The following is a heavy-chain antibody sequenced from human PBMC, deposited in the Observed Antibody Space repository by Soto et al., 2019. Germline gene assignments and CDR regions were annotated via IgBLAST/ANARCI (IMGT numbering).Heavy chain of an antibody. Sequence: SQTLSLTFAISGGSVSINTAAWNWIRSSPSRGLEWLGRTYYRSNWRHDYAVSVKSRITVNPDTSKNHFSLQLNSVTPDDTAVYYCARVVGVDYGDYVGYFDYWGQGTLVTVSS. J-gene: IGHJ4*02. CDR2: TYYRSNWRH. CDR3: ARVVGVDYGDYVGYFDY. CDR1: GGSVSINTAA. V-gene: IGHV6-1*01. D-gene: IGHD4-17*01.